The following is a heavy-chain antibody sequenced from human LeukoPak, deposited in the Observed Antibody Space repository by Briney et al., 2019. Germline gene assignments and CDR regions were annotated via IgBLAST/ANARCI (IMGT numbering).Heavy chain of an antibody. V-gene: IGHV4-39*02. CDR3: ARLGTGPTYYDFWSGYSSFYFDY. CDR1: GGSTSGGNYY. CDR2: ISSSGNT. J-gene: IGHJ4*02. D-gene: IGHD3-3*01. Sequence: SETLSLTCTVSGGSTSGGNYYWGWIRRPPGKGLEWIGGISSSGNTYYNPSHKSRITISVDMSKNHFSLKLSSVTAADTAVYYCARLGTGPTYYDFWSGYSSFYFDYWGQGTLVTVSS.